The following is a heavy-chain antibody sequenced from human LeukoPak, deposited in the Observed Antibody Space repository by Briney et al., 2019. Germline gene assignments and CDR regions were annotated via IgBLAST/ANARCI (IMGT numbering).Heavy chain of an antibody. CDR1: GFTFTSYA. D-gene: IGHD3-9*01. CDR3: AKEDGGYDILTPFDY. J-gene: IGHJ4*02. V-gene: IGHV3-23*01. Sequence: PGGSLRLSCAASGFTFTSYAMSWVRQAPGKGLEWVSAISGSGGSTYHADSVRGRFTISRDNSKNTLYLQMNSLRAEDTAVYYCAKEDGGYDILTPFDYWGQGTLVTVSS. CDR2: ISGSGGST.